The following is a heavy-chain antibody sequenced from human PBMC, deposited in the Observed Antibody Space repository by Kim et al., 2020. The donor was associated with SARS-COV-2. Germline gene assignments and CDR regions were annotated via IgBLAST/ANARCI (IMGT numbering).Heavy chain of an antibody. D-gene: IGHD6-19*01. V-gene: IGHV4-59*09. J-gene: IGHJ4*02. CDR2: GDT. CDR3: AGGGGWLTDH. Sequence: GDTNSNPSLKSRVTMSVDTSQNQFSLKLNSMTAADTAVYFCAGGGGWLTDHWGQGTLVIVSS.